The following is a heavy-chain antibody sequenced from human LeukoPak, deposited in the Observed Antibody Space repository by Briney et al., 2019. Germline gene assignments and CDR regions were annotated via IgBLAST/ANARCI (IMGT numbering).Heavy chain of an antibody. CDR1: GGSISSGGYY. CDR3: ARHKRYFDWSEFDY. J-gene: IGHJ4*02. CDR2: IYYSGST. D-gene: IGHD3-9*01. Sequence: SETLSLTCTVSGGSISSGGYYWSWIRQHPGKGLEWIGYIYYSGSTYYNPSLKSRVTISVDTSKNQFSLKLSSVTAADTAVYYCARHKRYFDWSEFDYWGQGTLVTVSS. V-gene: IGHV4-31*03.